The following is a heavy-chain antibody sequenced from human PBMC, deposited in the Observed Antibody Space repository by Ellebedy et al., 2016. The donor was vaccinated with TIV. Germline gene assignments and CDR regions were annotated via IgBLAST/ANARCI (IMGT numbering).Heavy chain of an antibody. CDR3: AAHIFVVVPAAADAFDI. V-gene: IGHV1-69*04. CDR1: GGTFSSYA. J-gene: IGHJ3*02. Sequence: SVKVSXXASGGTFSSYAISWVRQAPGQGLEWMGRIIPILGIANYAQKFQGRVTITADKSTSTAYMELSSLRSEDTAVYYCAAHIFVVVPAAADAFDIWGQGTMVTVSS. CDR2: IIPILGIA. D-gene: IGHD2-2*01.